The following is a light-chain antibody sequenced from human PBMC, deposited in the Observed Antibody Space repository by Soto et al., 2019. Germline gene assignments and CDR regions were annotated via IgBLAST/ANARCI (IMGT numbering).Light chain of an antibody. CDR2: DAS. J-gene: IGKJ4*01. CDR1: LSVSVY. Sequence: VVLTQSPATLSLSPGERAPLSRRPSLSVSVYLDWYQQKPGQAPRLLISDASNRATGIPDRFSGSGSGTDFTLSISRLEPEDFAVYYCQQYASSPLLTFGGGTKVDIK. V-gene: IGKV3-20*01. CDR3: QQYASSPLLT.